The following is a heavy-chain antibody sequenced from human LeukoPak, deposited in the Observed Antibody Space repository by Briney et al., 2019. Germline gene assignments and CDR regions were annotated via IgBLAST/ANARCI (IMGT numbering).Heavy chain of an antibody. D-gene: IGHD3-10*01. V-gene: IGHV3-30*18. J-gene: IGHJ4*02. CDR3: AKDLAADGGSYYFDY. Sequence: GGSLRLSCAASGFTFSSYGMHWVRQAPGKALEWVAVISYDGSNKYYADSVKGRFTISRDNSKNTLYLQMNSLRAEDTAVYYCAKDLAADGGSYYFDYWGQGTLVTVSS. CDR2: ISYDGSNK. CDR1: GFTFSSYG.